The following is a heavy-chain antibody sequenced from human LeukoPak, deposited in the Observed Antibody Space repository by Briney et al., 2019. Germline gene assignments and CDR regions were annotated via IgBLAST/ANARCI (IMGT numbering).Heavy chain of an antibody. J-gene: IGHJ3*02. Sequence: PSETLSLTCTVSGGSISSGSYHWGWIRQPPGKGLEWIGSIYYSGSTYYNPSLKSRVTISVDTSKNQFSLKLSSVTAADTAVYYCARRERITMIVVVTDAFDIWGQGTMVTVSS. CDR1: GGSISSGSYH. CDR3: ARRERITMIVVVTDAFDI. CDR2: IYYSGST. D-gene: IGHD3-22*01. V-gene: IGHV4-39*01.